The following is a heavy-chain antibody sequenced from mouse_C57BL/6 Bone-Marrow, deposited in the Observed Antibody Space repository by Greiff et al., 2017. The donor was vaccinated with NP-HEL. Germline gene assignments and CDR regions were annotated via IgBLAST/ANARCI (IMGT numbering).Heavy chain of an antibody. CDR1: GYAFSSYW. D-gene: IGHD2-2*01. CDR2: IYPGDGDT. Sequence: VQRVESGAELVKPGASVKISCKASGYAFSSYWMNWVKQRPGKGLEWIGQIYPGDGDTNYNGKFKGKATLTADKSSSTAYMQLSSLTSEVSAVYFCARRGWLRWYFDVWGTGTTVTVSS. CDR3: ARRGWLRWYFDV. V-gene: IGHV1-80*01. J-gene: IGHJ1*03.